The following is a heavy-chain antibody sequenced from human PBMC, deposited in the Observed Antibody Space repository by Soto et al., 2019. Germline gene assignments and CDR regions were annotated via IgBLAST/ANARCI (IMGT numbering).Heavy chain of an antibody. Sequence: QLQLQESGPGLVKPSETLSLTCTVSGGSISSSSYYWGWIRQPPGKGLEWIGSIYYSGSTYYNPSPKRRVTIPGDTSKNPFSLKLGSVTAADTSVYYCASPIKAGAFDIWGQGTMVTVSS. V-gene: IGHV4-39*01. CDR3: ASPIKAGAFDI. CDR2: IYYSGST. CDR1: GGSISSSSYY. J-gene: IGHJ3*02. D-gene: IGHD3-9*01.